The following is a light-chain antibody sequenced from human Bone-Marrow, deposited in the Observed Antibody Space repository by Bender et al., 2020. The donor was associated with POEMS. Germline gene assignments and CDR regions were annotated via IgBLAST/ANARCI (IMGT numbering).Light chain of an antibody. J-gene: IGLJ3*02. CDR1: SSDVASYNR. CDR3: SSFTNNVVL. CDR2: EVS. V-gene: IGLV2-18*02. Sequence: QSALTQPPSVSGSPGQSVAISCTGASSDVASYNRVSWYQQSPGTAPKLMIYEVSNRPSGVPDRFSGSRSGNTASLTISGLQTEDEADYYCSSFTNNVVLFGGGTKLTVL.